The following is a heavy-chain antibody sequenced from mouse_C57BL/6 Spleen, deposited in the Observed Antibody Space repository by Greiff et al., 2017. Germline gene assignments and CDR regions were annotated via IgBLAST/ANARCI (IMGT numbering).Heavy chain of an antibody. CDR3: ARYGYYFDY. CDR2: IDPSDIYT. CDR1: GYTFTSYW. D-gene: IGHD2-2*01. J-gene: IGHJ2*01. Sequence: QVQLQQPGAELVMPGASVKLSCKASGYTFTSYWMHWVKQRPGQGLEWIGEIDPSDIYTNYNQKFKGKSTLTVDKSSSTAYMQLSSLTSEDSAVYYCARYGYYFDYWGQGTTLTVSS. V-gene: IGHV1-69*01.